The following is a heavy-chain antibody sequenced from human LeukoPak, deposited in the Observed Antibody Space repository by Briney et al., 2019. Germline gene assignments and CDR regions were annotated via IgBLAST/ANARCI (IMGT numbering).Heavy chain of an antibody. V-gene: IGHV3-23*01. D-gene: IGHD3-22*01. CDR2: ISGSGGST. CDR3: AKRTLLDSSGYQFDY. CDR1: GFTFSNYA. Sequence: GGSLRLSCAASGFTFSNYAMSWVRQAPGKGLEWVSAISGSGGSTYYADSVKGRFTISRDNFKNMLYLQMNSLRAEDTAVYYCAKRTLLDSSGYQFDYWGQGTLVTVSS. J-gene: IGHJ4*02.